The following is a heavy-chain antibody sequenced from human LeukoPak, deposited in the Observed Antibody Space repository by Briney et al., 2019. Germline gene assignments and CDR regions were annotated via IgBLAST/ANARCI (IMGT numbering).Heavy chain of an antibody. J-gene: IGHJ4*02. D-gene: IGHD2-2*01. CDR3: ANGYCSSTSCQNGGFDY. CDR2: ISWNSGSI. V-gene: IGHV3-9*01. Sequence: GGSLRLSCAASGFTFDDYAMHWVRQAPGKGLEWVSGISWNSGSIGYADSVKGRFTISRDNAKNSLYLQVNSLRAEDTALYYCANGYCSSTSCQNGGFDYWGQGTLVTVSS. CDR1: GFTFDDYA.